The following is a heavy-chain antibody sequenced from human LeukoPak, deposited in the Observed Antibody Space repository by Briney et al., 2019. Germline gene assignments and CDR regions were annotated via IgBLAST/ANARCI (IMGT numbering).Heavy chain of an antibody. CDR2: IYYSGST. V-gene: IGHV4-59*01. Sequence: SETLSLTCTVSGGSTSSYYWSWIRQPPGKGLEWIGYIYYSGSTNYNPSLKSRVTISVDTSKNQFSLKLSSVTAADTAVYYCARDRGIAAAGVFDYWGQGTLVTVSS. D-gene: IGHD6-13*01. CDR3: ARDRGIAAAGVFDY. J-gene: IGHJ4*02. CDR1: GGSTSSYY.